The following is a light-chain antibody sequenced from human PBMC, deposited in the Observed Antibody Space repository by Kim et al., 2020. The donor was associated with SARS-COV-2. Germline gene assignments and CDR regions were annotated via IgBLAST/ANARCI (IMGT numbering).Light chain of an antibody. V-gene: IGKV1-5*03. Sequence: DIQMTQSPSNLSASVGDRVTITCRASQSISSWLAWYQQKPGKAPKLLIYKASSLESGVPSRFSGSGSGTEFTLTISSLQPDDFTTYFCQQYNSAYTFGQGTKLAIK. CDR3: QQYNSAYT. CDR2: KAS. J-gene: IGKJ2*01. CDR1: QSISSW.